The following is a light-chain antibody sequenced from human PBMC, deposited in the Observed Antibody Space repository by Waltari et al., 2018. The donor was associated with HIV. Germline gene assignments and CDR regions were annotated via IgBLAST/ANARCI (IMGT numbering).Light chain of an antibody. Sequence: QSALTQPASVSGSPGQSITISCTGTSSDVGGFNYVSWYQHHPGKAPKLMIYGVTSRPTGVSTRFSGSKSGNTASLTISGLQAEDEADYYCISYTSSSTLVVFGGGTKLTVL. V-gene: IGLV2-14*03. CDR2: GVT. CDR3: ISYTSSSTLVV. CDR1: SSDVGGFNY. J-gene: IGLJ2*01.